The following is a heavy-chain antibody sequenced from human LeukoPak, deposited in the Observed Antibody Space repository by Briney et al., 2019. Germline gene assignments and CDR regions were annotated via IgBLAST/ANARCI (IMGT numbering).Heavy chain of an antibody. D-gene: IGHD6-13*01. CDR2: IIPIFGTA. V-gene: IGHV1-69*01. Sequence: SVKVSCKASGGTFSSHAISWVRQAPGQGLEWMGGIIPIFGTANYAQKFQGRVTITADESTSTAYMELSSLRSEDTAVYYCASSYSSSWYFDYWGQGTLVTVS. CDR3: ASSYSSSWYFDY. J-gene: IGHJ4*02. CDR1: GGTFSSHA.